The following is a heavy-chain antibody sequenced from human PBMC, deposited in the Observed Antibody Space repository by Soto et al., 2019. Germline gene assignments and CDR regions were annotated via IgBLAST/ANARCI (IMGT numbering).Heavy chain of an antibody. J-gene: IGHJ4*02. D-gene: IGHD1-26*01. CDR1: GFIFSSYG. Sequence: QAQLVESGGGVVQPGRSLRLSCVASGFIFSSYGMHWVRQTPGKGLEWVAVISFDGRNKWFADSVKGRFTISRDNYKNTLDLQMNSLRAEDTAVYYCAKQGSPGVGDIPYYFDYWGQGTLVTVSS. CDR2: ISFDGRNK. V-gene: IGHV3-30*18. CDR3: AKQGSPGVGDIPYYFDY.